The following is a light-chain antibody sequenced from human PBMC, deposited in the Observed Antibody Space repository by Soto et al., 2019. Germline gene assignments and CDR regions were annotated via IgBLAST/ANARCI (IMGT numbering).Light chain of an antibody. CDR1: QGISTW. CDR3: QQYNSYPIT. J-gene: IGKJ5*01. V-gene: IGKV1D-16*01. Sequence: DIQMTQSPSSVSASVGDRVTITCRASQGISTWLAWYQQKPGKAPNLLIYAASNLQSGVLSRFSGSGSGTDFTLIISSLQPEDFATYYCQQYNSYPITFGQGTRLEIK. CDR2: AAS.